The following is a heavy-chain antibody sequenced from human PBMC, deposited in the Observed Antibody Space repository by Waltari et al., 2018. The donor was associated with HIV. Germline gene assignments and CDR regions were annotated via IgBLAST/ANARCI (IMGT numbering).Heavy chain of an antibody. J-gene: IGHJ5*02. V-gene: IGHV3-48*04. CDR1: GFTFSSYS. CDR3: ARGVVGATHWFDP. Sequence: EVQLVESGGGLVQPGGSLRLSCAASGFTFSSYSMNWVRQAPGKGLEWVSYISSSSSTIYYADSVKGRFTISRDNAKNSLYLQMISLRAEDTAVYYCARGVVGATHWFDPWGQGTLVTVSS. CDR2: ISSSSSTI. D-gene: IGHD1-26*01.